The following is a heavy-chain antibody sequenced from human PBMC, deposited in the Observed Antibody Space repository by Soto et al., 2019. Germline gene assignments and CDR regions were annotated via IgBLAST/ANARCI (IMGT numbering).Heavy chain of an antibody. CDR3: AKGVSVLLNYFDY. CDR1: GFTFSSYA. CDR2: ISGSGGST. Sequence: GGSLRLSFAASGFTFSSYAMSWVRQAPGKGLEWVSAISGSGGSTYYADSVKGRFTISRDNSKNTLYLQMNSLRAEDTAVYYCAKGVSVLLNYFDYWGQGTLVTVSS. V-gene: IGHV3-23*01. D-gene: IGHD3-10*01. J-gene: IGHJ4*02.